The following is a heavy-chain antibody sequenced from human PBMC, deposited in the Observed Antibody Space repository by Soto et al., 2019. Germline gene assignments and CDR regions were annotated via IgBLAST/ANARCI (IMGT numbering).Heavy chain of an antibody. CDR2: ISAYNGNT. CDR1: GYTFTSYG. J-gene: IGHJ5*02. CDR3: ARDWSYDYGDYSWFDP. V-gene: IGHV1-18*01. D-gene: IGHD4-17*01. Sequence: QVQLVQSGAEVKKPGASVKVSCKASGYTFTSYGISWVRQAPGQGLEGMGWISAYNGNTNFAQKLQGRVTMTTDTSTSTAYMELRSLRSDDTAVYYCARDWSYDYGDYSWFDPWGQGTLVTVSS.